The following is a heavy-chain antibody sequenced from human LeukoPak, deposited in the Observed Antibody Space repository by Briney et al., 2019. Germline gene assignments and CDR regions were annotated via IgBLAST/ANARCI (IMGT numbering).Heavy chain of an antibody. Sequence: PGGSLRLSCAASGFTFSYYAMSWVRQAPGKRLEWVSAIGGSGSTTYYAGSVKGRFTISRDNAKNSLYLQMNSLRAEDTALYYCARGAEDRDYWGQGTLVTVSP. D-gene: IGHD5-24*01. V-gene: IGHV3-23*01. CDR3: ARGAEDRDY. J-gene: IGHJ4*02. CDR2: IGGSGSTT. CDR1: GFTFSYYA.